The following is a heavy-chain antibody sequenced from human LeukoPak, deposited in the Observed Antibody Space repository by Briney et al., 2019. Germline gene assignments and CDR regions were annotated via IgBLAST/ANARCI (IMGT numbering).Heavy chain of an antibody. CDR2: INHSGST. CDR3: ARGSRWLVRWYFDL. V-gene: IGHV4-34*01. D-gene: IGHD6-19*01. J-gene: IGHJ2*01. CDR1: GGSFSGYY. Sequence: SETLSLTCAVYGGSFSGYYWSWIRKPPGKGLEWIGEINHSGSTNYNPSLKSRVTISVDTSKNQFSLKLSSVTAADTAVYYCARGSRWLVRWYFDLWGRGTLVTVSS.